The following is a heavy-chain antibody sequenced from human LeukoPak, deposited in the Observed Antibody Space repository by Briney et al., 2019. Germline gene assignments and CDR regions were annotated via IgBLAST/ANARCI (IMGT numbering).Heavy chain of an antibody. V-gene: IGHV3-21*01. J-gene: IGHJ6*04. CDR3: AELGITMIGGA. D-gene: IGHD3-10*02. CDR1: GFTFSSYG. CDR2: ISSSSSYI. Sequence: GGSLRLSCAASGFTFSSYGMSWVRQAPGKGLEWVSSISSSSSYIYYADSVKGRFTISRDNAKNSLYLQMNSLRAEDTAVYYCAELGITMIGGAWGKGTTVTISS.